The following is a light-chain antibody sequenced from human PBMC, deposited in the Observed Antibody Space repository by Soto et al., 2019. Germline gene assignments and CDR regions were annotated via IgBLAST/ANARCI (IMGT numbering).Light chain of an antibody. Sequence: QSALTQPRSVSGSPGQSVTISCTGTSSDVGGYNYVSWYQQHPGKAPKLMIYDVSKRPSGVPDRFSGSKPGNTASLTISGLQAEDEADYYCCSYAGSYTYVFGIGTKLTVL. V-gene: IGLV2-11*01. CDR3: CSYAGSYTYV. J-gene: IGLJ1*01. CDR2: DVS. CDR1: SSDVGGYNY.